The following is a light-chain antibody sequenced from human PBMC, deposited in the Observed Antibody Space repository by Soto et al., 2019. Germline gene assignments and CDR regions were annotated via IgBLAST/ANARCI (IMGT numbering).Light chain of an antibody. CDR2: GAS. Sequence: EIVLTQSPGTLSLSPGGRATLSCRASQSVSSSYLAWYQQKPGQAPRLLIYGASSRATGIPDRFSGSGSGTDFTLTISRLEPEDFAVYYCQQYGASPRTFAQGPTV. V-gene: IGKV3-20*01. CDR1: QSVSSSY. J-gene: IGKJ1*01. CDR3: QQYGASPRT.